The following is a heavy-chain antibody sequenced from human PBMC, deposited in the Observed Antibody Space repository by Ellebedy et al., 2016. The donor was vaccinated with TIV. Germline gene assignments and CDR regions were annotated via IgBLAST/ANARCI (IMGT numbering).Heavy chain of an antibody. D-gene: IGHD4/OR15-4a*01. CDR3: AKEPNIHVSPWYFDL. Sequence: PGGSLRLSCEASGFTFSSYGMHWVRRAPGKGLEWLGVVLYSGGVQYYRDSVKGRFTISRDNSKNTLYLDMTSLRPEDTSVYHCAKEPNIHVSPWYFDLWGRGTVVTVSS. CDR1: GFTFSSYG. V-gene: IGHV3-30*18. CDR2: VLYSGGVQ. J-gene: IGHJ2*01.